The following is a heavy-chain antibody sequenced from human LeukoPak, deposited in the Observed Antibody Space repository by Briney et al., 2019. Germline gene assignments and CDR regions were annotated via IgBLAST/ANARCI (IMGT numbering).Heavy chain of an antibody. V-gene: IGHV3-21*01. CDR1: GFTFSTYT. Sequence: GGSLRLSCAASGFTFSTYTMNWVRQAPGKGLEWVSSITTTSSYYADSVKGRFTISRDNSKNTLYLQMNSLRAEDTAVYYCARDLPRGAVAGTTLGYWGQGTLVTVSS. CDR3: ARDLPRGAVAGTTLGY. J-gene: IGHJ4*02. CDR2: ITTTSS. D-gene: IGHD6-19*01.